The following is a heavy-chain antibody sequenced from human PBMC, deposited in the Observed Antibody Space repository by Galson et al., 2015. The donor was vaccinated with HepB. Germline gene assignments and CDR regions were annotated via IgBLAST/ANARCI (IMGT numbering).Heavy chain of an antibody. D-gene: IGHD3-22*01. CDR2: VFYSGST. J-gene: IGHJ3*02. CDR1: GDSISNDRW. CDR3: ARVSRNSSGSYHRRGAFDI. V-gene: IGHV4-61*01. Sequence: TLSLTCAVSGDSISNDRWWSWVRQPPGEGLEWVGYVFYSGSTDYNPSLKSRATISVDTSKSQFSLKLTSVTAADTAVYYCARVSRNSSGSYHRRGAFDIWGQGTMVTVSS.